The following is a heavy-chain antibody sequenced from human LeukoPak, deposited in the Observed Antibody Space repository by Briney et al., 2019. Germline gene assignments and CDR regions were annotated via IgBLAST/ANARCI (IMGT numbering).Heavy chain of an antibody. Sequence: GGSLRLSGTASGFIFSYYAMHWVRQAPGKGLEWVAIISYDGTDENFADSVEGRFTISRDNSMNTLYLQMNSLRPEDTAVYFCARGGLVTGTKYALEYWGQGTLVTVSS. D-gene: IGHD1-7*01. J-gene: IGHJ4*02. V-gene: IGHV3-30*01. CDR3: ARGGLVTGTKYALEY. CDR2: ISYDGTDE. CDR1: GFIFSYYA.